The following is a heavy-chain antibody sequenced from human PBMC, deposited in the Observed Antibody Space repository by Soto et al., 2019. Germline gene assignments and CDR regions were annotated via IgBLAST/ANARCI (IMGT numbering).Heavy chain of an antibody. CDR1: GGTFSSYA. CDR3: ARFHVVLVPAANYYYYGMDV. V-gene: IGHV1-69*13. D-gene: IGHD2-2*01. Sequence: RASVKVSCKASGGTFSSYAISWVRQAPGQGLEWMGGIIPIFGTANYAQKFQGRVTITADESTSTAYMELSSLRSEDTAVYYCARFHVVLVPAANYYYYGMDVWGQGTTVTV. CDR2: IIPIFGTA. J-gene: IGHJ6*02.